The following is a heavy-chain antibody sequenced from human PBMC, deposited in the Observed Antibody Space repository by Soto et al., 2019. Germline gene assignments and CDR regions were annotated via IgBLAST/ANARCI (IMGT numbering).Heavy chain of an antibody. J-gene: IGHJ5*02. CDR2: ISTFNGNT. Sequence: QVHLVQSGTEVKEPGASVKVSCKASASTFTGYTINWVRQAPGQGLEWMGWISTFNGNTKYAGNFGGRVAMTTNTSTTTPATELPSLTFDATAVYFCARGTVNSGRWFGPGGQGTLVSVSS. CDR3: ARGTVNSGRWFGP. CDR1: ASTFTGYT. V-gene: IGHV1-18*04. D-gene: IGHD4-17*01.